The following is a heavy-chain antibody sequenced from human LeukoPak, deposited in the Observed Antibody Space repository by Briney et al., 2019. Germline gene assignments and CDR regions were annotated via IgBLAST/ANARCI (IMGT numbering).Heavy chain of an antibody. V-gene: IGHV1-46*01. J-gene: IGHJ6*02. Sequence: ASVKVSCKASGYTFTSYYMHWVRQAPGQGLEWMGIINPSGGSTSYAQKFQGRVTMTGDTSTSTVYMELSSLRSEDTAVYYCASKSSSSLGYYYGMDVWGQGTTVTVSS. CDR3: ASKSSSSLGYYYGMDV. CDR1: GYTFTSYY. D-gene: IGHD6-6*01. CDR2: INPSGGST.